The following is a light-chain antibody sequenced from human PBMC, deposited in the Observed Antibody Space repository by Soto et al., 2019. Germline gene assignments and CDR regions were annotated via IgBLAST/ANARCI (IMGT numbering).Light chain of an antibody. CDR1: QSVSSHY. CDR3: QQYGSLPT. Sequence: PGERATLSCRASQSVSSHYLAWYQQKPGQAPRLLIYGASTRATGIPDRFSGSGSGTDFTLTITRLEPEDFAVYSCQQYGSLPTFGGGTTGDIK. CDR2: GAS. J-gene: IGKJ4*01. V-gene: IGKV3-20*01.